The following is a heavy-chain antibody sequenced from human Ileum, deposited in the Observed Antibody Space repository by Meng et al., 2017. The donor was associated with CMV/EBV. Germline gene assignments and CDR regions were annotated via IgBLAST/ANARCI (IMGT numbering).Heavy chain of an antibody. Sequence: QVQLVQSGAEVTKPGASVKVSCKASGYTFTSSDVNWVRQATGQGLEWMGWMSPNTGNTGYAHKFKGRVTMTRNTSISTAYMELSSLRSEDTAVYYCARGWVLETWGQGTLVTVSS. CDR1: GYTFTSSD. CDR3: ARGWVLET. V-gene: IGHV1-8*01. J-gene: IGHJ5*02. D-gene: IGHD1-26*01. CDR2: MSPNTGNT.